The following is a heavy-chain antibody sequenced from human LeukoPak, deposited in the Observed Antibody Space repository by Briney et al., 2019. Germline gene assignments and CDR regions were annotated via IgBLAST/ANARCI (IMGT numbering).Heavy chain of an antibody. CDR2: IIPIFGTA. CDR1: GGTFSSYA. D-gene: IGHD3-22*01. V-gene: IGHV1-69*05. J-gene: IGHJ4*02. CDR3: ARGDSSGYYGLY. Sequence: SVKVSCKASGGTFSSYAISWVRQAPGQGLEWMGRIIPIFGTANCAQKFQGRVTITTDESTSTAYMELSSLRSEDTAVYYCARGDSSGYYGLYWGQGTLVTVSS.